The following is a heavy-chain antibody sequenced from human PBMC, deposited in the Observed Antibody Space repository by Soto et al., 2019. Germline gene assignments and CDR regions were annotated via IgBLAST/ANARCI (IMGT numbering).Heavy chain of an antibody. CDR1: GGTFSSYA. D-gene: IGHD2-21*02. Sequence: SVKVSCKASGGTFSSYAISWVRQAPGQGLEWMGGIIPIFGTANYAQKFQGRVTITADESTSTAYMELSSLRSEDTAVYYCARVEAYCGGDCYRGMDVWGQGTTVTVSS. CDR3: ARVEAYCGGDCYRGMDV. CDR2: IIPIFGTA. V-gene: IGHV1-69*13. J-gene: IGHJ6*02.